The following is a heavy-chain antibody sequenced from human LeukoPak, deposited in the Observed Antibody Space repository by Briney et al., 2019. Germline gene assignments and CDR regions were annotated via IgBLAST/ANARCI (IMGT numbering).Heavy chain of an antibody. J-gene: IGHJ4*02. Sequence: SETLSLTCAVYGGSFSGYYWSRIREPPGKGLEWIGEINHSGSTNYNPSLKSRVTISVDTPKNQFSLKLSSVTAADTAVYYCARGFVGYYFDYWGQGTLVTVSS. CDR3: ARGFVGYYFDY. CDR2: INHSGST. CDR1: GGSFSGYY. V-gene: IGHV4-34*01.